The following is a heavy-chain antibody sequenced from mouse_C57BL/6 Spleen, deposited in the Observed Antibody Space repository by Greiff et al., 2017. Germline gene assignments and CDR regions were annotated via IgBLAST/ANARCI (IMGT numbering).Heavy chain of an antibody. CDR2: ILPGSGST. Sequence: QVQLQQSGAELMKPGASVKLSCKASGYTFTGYSISWVKQRPGHGLEWIGEILPGSGSTYYNEKFKGQVTISADTSSNTLYMQLSSLTSEDSGSYYCARHYTMDDWGQGTSVTVSS. CDR3: ARHYTMDD. V-gene: IGHV1-9*01. J-gene: IGHJ4*01. CDR1: GYTFTGYS.